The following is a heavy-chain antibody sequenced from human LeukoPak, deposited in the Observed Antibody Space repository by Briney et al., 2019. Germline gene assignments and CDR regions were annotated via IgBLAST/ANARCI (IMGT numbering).Heavy chain of an antibody. CDR1: GSSFNTYY. Sequence: SETLSLTCSVSGSSFNTYYWSWIRQPAGKALEWIGRIHTSGSADYSPSLQSRVTISVDMSKKEFSLKLTSVTAADTAVDYCARDIVYLIDEDYGWGQGILVTVSS. J-gene: IGHJ4*02. CDR3: ARDIVYLIDEDYG. V-gene: IGHV4-4*07. CDR2: IHTSGSA. D-gene: IGHD4-17*01.